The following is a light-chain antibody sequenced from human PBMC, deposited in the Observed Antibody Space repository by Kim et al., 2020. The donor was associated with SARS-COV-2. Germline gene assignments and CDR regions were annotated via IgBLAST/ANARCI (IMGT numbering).Light chain of an antibody. V-gene: IGKV3-15*01. CDR1: LSVSSS. CDR2: GAS. Sequence: VPPGDRATLSFRASLSVSSSLAGSQQNPGQAPRRLLYGASTRATGIPARFSGSGSGTEFTLTISSLQSEDFGVYYCQQYNNWPRTFGQGTKVDI. CDR3: QQYNNWPRT. J-gene: IGKJ1*01.